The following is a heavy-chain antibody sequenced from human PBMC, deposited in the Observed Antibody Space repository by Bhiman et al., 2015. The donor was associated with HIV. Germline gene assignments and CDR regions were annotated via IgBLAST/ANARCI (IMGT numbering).Heavy chain of an antibody. CDR3: TTGPMILYYFDY. V-gene: IGHV3-15*01. D-gene: IGHD3-16*01. Sequence: EAQLVESGGGLVKPGGSLRLSCAASGLTFSNAWMSWVRQAPGKGLEWVGRIKSKTDGGAIDYAAPVKGRFTISRDDSKNTLYLQMSSLKTEDTAVYYCTTGPMILYYFDYWGQGTLVTVSS. CDR2: IKSKTDGGAI. CDR1: GLTFSNAW. J-gene: IGHJ4*02.